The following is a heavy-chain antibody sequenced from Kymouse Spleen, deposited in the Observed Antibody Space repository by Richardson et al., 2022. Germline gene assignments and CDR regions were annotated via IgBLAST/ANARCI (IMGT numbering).Heavy chain of an antibody. D-gene: IGHD6-6*01. CDR3: AREKYSRMDV. CDR1: GGSFSGYY. CDR2: INHSGST. V-gene: IGHV4-34*01. J-gene: IGHJ6*02. Sequence: QVQLQQWGAGLLKPSETLSLTCAVYGGSFSGYYWSWIRQPPGKGLEWIGEINHSGSTNYNPSLKSRVTISVDTSKNQFSLKLSSVTAADTAVYYCAREKYSRMDVWGQGTTVTVSS.